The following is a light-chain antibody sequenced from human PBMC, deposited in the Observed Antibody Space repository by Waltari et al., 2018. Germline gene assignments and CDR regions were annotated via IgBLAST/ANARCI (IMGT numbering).Light chain of an antibody. CDR3: CSYAGTPTYV. J-gene: IGLJ1*01. Sequence: QSALTQPASVSGSPGQSITISCPGASGDVWTYNLVPWYQRHPGKAPKLIIYEGSKRPSGVSNRFSGSKSGNTASLTISWLQAEDEADYFCCSYAGTPTYVFGTGTRVTVL. CDR1: SGDVWTYNL. CDR2: EGS. V-gene: IGLV2-23*01.